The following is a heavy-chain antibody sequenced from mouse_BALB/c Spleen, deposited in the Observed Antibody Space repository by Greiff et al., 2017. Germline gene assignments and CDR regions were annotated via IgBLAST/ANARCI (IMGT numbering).Heavy chain of an antibody. Sequence: VQLQQSGAELVRSGASVKLSCTASGFNIKDYYMHWVKQRPEQGLEWIGWIDPENGDTEYAPKFQGKATMTADTSSNTAYLQLSSLTSEDTAVYYCNVVATPYAMDYWGQGTSVTVSS. V-gene: IGHV14-4*02. CDR1: GFNIKDYY. CDR2: IDPENGDT. J-gene: IGHJ4*01. D-gene: IGHD1-1*01. CDR3: NVVATPYAMDY.